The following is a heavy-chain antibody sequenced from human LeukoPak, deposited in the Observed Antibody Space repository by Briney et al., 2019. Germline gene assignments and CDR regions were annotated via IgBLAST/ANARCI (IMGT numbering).Heavy chain of an antibody. J-gene: IGHJ6*02. CDR1: GYTSTGYY. D-gene: IGHD6-19*01. CDR2: INPNSGGT. V-gene: IGHV1-2*02. Sequence: ASVTVSCKASGYTSTGYYMHWVRQAPGQGLEWMGWINPNSGGTNYAQKFQGRVTMTRDTSISTVYMELSRLTSDDTAVFYCAREGARWQWLPTNNYYYYGMDVWGQGTTVTVSS. CDR3: AREGARWQWLPTNNYYYYGMDV.